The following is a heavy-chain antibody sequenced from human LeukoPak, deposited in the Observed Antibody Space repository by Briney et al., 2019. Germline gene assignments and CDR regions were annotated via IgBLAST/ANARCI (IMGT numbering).Heavy chain of an antibody. Sequence: GGSLRLSCAASGFTFSSYAMHWVRQAPGKGLEWVAGISYDGSNKYYVDSVKGRFTISRDNSKNTLYLQMNSLRAEDTAVYYCAKDHDFWRGYSDYWGQGTLVTVSS. J-gene: IGHJ4*02. D-gene: IGHD3-3*01. CDR1: GFTFSSYA. CDR3: AKDHDFWRGYSDY. CDR2: ISYDGSNK. V-gene: IGHV3-30*18.